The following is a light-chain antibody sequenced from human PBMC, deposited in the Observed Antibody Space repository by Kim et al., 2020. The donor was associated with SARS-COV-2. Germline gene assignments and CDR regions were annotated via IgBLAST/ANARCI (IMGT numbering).Light chain of an antibody. CDR3: NSRDSSGTHWV. CDR1: SLRSYY. Sequence: SSELTQDPAVSVALGQTVRITCQGDSLRSYYASWYQQKPGQAPVLFIYGKNNRPSGIPDRFSGSSSGNTASLTITGAQAEDEADYYCNSRDSSGTHWVLG. V-gene: IGLV3-19*01. CDR2: GKN. J-gene: IGLJ3*02.